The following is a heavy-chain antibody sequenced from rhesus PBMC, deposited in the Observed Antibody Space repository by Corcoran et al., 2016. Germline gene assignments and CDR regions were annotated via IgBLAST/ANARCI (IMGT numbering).Heavy chain of an antibody. Sequence: QVQLQESGPGLVKPSETLSLTCAVSGDSFSGYYWGWIRQPPGKGLGWFGAISGSSGNTNYNPSLKSQVTISTDTAKNQFSLKLNSVTAADTAVYCCARPRSYGNYLDYWGQGVLVTVSS. D-gene: IGHD3-9*01. CDR3: ARPRSYGNYLDY. V-gene: IGHV4-165*01. CDR1: GDSFSGYY. CDR2: ISGSSGNT. J-gene: IGHJ4*01.